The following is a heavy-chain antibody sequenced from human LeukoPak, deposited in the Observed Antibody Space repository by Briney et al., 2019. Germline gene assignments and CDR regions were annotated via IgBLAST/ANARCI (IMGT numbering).Heavy chain of an antibody. V-gene: IGHV3-30*02. D-gene: IGHD6-13*01. J-gene: IGHJ4*02. CDR2: IRYDGSNK. CDR3: ANHPPTCSRWYFDY. Sequence: PGGSLRLSCAASGFTFSSYGMHWVRQAPGKGLEWVAFIRYDGSNKYYADSVKGRFTISRDNSKNTLYLQMNSLRAADTAVYYCANHPPTCSRWYFDYWGQGTLVTVSS. CDR1: GFTFSSYG.